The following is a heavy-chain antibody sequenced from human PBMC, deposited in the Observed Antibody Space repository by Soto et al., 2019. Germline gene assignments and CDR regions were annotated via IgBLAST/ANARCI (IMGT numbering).Heavy chain of an antibody. CDR2: IYHSGST. Sequence: PSETLSLTCAFYGGSFSGYYWSWIRQPPGKGLEWIGEIYHSGSTNYNPSLKSRVTISVDTSKNQFSLKLSSVTAADTAVYYCARGRTYYDYVWGSYKLYYYYYGMDVWGQGTTVTVSS. CDR3: ARGRTYYDYVWGSYKLYYYYYGMDV. V-gene: IGHV4-34*01. D-gene: IGHD3-16*01. J-gene: IGHJ6*02. CDR1: GGSFSGYY.